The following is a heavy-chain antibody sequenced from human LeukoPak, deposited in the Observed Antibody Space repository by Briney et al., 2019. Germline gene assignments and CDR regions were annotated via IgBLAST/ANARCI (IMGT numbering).Heavy chain of an antibody. Sequence: ASEKVSCKASGYSFTNYAISWVRQAPGQGLEWMGWISTYNGETKYARKFQGRVTMTTDTSTTTAYMELRSLRSDDTAVYYCARHLGSYYYDTSGYYPFGYWGQGTLVTVSS. CDR2: ISTYNGET. CDR1: GYSFTNYA. V-gene: IGHV1-18*01. J-gene: IGHJ4*02. D-gene: IGHD3-22*01. CDR3: ARHLGSYYYDTSGYYPFGY.